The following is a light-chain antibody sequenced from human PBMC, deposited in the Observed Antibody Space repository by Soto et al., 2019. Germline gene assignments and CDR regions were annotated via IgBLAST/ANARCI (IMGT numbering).Light chain of an antibody. CDR2: GAS. J-gene: IGKJ1*01. CDR3: QHYGRSPWT. CDR1: QSVSSSY. V-gene: IGKV3-20*01. Sequence: EIVLTQSPGTLSLSPGERATLSCRASQSVSSSYLAWFQQKPGQAPRLLIYGASNRATGIPDRFSGSGSGTDFTLTISRLEPEDFVVYYCQHYGRSPWTFGQGTKVDIK.